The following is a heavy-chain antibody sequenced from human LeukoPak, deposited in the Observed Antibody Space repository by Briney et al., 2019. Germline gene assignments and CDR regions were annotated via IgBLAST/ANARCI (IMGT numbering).Heavy chain of an antibody. CDR1: GGTFSSYA. CDR3: ARSLVPAAMKGFDY. CDR2: IIPIFGTA. J-gene: IGHJ4*02. V-gene: IGHV1-69*01. D-gene: IGHD2-2*01. Sequence: SVKVSSKASGGTFSSYAISWVRQAPGQGLEWMGGIIPIFGTANYAQKFQGRVTITADESTSTAYMELSSLRSEDTAVYYCARSLVPAAMKGFDYWGQGTLVTVSS.